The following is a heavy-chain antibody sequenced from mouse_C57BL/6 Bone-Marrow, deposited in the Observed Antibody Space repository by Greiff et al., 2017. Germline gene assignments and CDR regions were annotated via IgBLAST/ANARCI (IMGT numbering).Heavy chain of an antibody. Sequence: EVMLVESGGGLVKPGGSLKLSCAASGFTFSSYAMSWVRQTPEKRLEWVATISDGGSYTYYPDNVKGRFTISRDNDKNNLYLQMSHLKSEDTAMYYCARRLYFFYAMDYWGQGTSVTVSS. V-gene: IGHV5-4*03. D-gene: IGHD2-1*01. CDR2: ISDGGSYT. CDR3: ARRLYFFYAMDY. J-gene: IGHJ4*01. CDR1: GFTFSSYA.